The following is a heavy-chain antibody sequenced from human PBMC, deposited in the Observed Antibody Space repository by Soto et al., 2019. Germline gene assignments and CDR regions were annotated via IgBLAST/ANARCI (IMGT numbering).Heavy chain of an antibody. CDR2: IYYDGNT. J-gene: IGHJ4*02. D-gene: IGHD2-8*02. CDR3: ARDKITGLFDY. V-gene: IGHV4-39*02. Sequence: SETLSLTCTVSGGSITSSSHYWGWIRQPPGKGLECIGNIYYDGNTYYNPSLKSRVTISLDTSKNQFSLRLNSVTAADTAVYYCARDKITGLFDYWGQGTLVTVS. CDR1: GGSITSSSHY.